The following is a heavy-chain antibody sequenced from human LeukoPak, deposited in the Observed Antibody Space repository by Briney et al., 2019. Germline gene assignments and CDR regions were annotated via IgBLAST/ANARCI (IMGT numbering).Heavy chain of an antibody. V-gene: IGHV3-30*02. Sequence: GGSLRLSCAASGFSFSSYGIHWVRQAPGKGLEWVTFIRHDGRNEHYADSVKGRFTISRDNSKNTVYLQMNSLRREDTAVYYCAKDRTLYSGTFPDCWGQGTLVTVSS. CDR1: GFSFSSYG. J-gene: IGHJ4*02. CDR2: IRHDGRNE. D-gene: IGHD1-26*01. CDR3: AKDRTLYSGTFPDC.